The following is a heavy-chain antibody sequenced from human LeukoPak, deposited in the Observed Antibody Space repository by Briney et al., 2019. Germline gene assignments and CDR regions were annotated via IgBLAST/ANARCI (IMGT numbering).Heavy chain of an antibody. D-gene: IGHD6-19*01. J-gene: IGHJ4*02. CDR2: ISTRNTYI. CDR3: ARAIAVTGGRGDY. V-gene: IGHV3-21*01. CDR1: GFTFSTYT. Sequence: GGSLRLSCAASGFTFSTYTMNWARQAPGKGLEWVSSISTRNTYIYYADSVKGRFTISRDNANNSLFLQMNNLTAADTAVYYCARAIAVTGGRGDYWGQGTLVTVSS.